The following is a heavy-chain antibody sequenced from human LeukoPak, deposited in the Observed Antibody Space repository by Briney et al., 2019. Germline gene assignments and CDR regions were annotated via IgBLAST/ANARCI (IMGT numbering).Heavy chain of an antibody. CDR2: ISSSSSTI. D-gene: IGHD2-15*01. CDR3: ARVLTFSGGSCYQYYYYYYYMDV. Sequence: GGSLRLSCAASGFTFSSYSMNWVRQAPGKGLEWVSYISSSSSTIYYADSVKGRFTISRDNAKNSLYLQMNSLRAEDTAVYYRARVLTFSGGSCYQYYYYYYYMDVWGKGTTVTVSS. CDR1: GFTFSSYS. J-gene: IGHJ6*03. V-gene: IGHV3-48*01.